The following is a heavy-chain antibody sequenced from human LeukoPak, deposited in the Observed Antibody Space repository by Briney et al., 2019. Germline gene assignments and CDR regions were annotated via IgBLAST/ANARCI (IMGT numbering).Heavy chain of an antibody. Sequence: GGSLRLSCAASGFTVGENYMSWIRQAPGKGLEWVSLIYTGGTTYYADSVQDRFTISRDTSKNIVYLQMNSLSAEDTDVYYCAGADASTWHGAKYWGQGTLVTVSS. CDR3: AGADASTWHGAKY. CDR1: GFTVGENY. CDR2: IYTGGTT. J-gene: IGHJ4*02. V-gene: IGHV3-66*01. D-gene: IGHD6-13*01.